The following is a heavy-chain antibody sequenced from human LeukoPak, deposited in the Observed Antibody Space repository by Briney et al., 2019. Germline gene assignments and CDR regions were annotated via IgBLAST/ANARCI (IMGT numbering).Heavy chain of an antibody. V-gene: IGHV4-59*08. D-gene: IGHD6-13*01. CDR3: ARHLAVAGTGFDY. Sequence: SETLSLTCTVSIGSISSYYWSWIRQPPGKGLEWIGYIYYRGSTNYNPSLKSRVTISVDTSKNQFSLKLSSVTAADTAVYYCARHLAVAGTGFDYWGQGTLVTVSS. J-gene: IGHJ4*02. CDR1: IGSISSYY. CDR2: IYYRGST.